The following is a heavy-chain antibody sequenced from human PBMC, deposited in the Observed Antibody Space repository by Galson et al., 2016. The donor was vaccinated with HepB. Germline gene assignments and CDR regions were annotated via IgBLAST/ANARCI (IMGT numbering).Heavy chain of an antibody. J-gene: IGHJ4*02. Sequence: SLRLSCAGSGFSFRSYEMSWVRQAPGKGLEWLSYISSSGYTIYYADSVKGRFTVSRDNAKNSTFLQMNSLRAEDTAVYYCAREAEGYSHGWGMGYWGQGALVTASS. CDR2: ISSSGYTI. CDR3: AREAEGYSHGWGMGY. D-gene: IGHD3-10*01. CDR1: GFSFRSYE. V-gene: IGHV3-48*03.